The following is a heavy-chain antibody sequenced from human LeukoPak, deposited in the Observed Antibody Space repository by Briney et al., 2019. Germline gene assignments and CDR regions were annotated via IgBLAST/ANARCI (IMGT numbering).Heavy chain of an antibody. CDR2: TSGSGNYI. V-gene: IGHV3-21*01. CDR3: AREKDQLLGVRAFDV. J-gene: IGHJ3*01. CDR1: GFTFSRYN. Sequence: GGSLRLSCAASGFTFSRYNMNWVRQAPGKGLEWVSSTSGSGNYIYYADSLKGRITISRDNTKKSLHLQMNSLRAEDTAVYYCAREKDQLLGVRAFDVWGQGTMVTVSS. D-gene: IGHD2-2*01.